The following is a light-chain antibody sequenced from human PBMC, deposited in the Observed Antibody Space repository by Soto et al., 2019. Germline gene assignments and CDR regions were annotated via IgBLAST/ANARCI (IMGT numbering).Light chain of an antibody. J-gene: IGKJ3*01. CDR1: QSVGSN. Sequence: EIVMTQSPATLSVSPGERATLSCRASQSVGSNLAWCQQKPGQAPRLLIHSASTRATGIPARFSGSGYGTEFTLSITSLQSEDFAVYYWQQYNNCPLSFGPGTKGDI. V-gene: IGKV3-15*01. CDR3: QQYNNCPLS. CDR2: SAS.